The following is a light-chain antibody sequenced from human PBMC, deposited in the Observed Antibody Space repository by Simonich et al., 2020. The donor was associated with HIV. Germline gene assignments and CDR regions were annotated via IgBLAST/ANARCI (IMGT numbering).Light chain of an antibody. V-gene: IGKV3-15*01. Sequence: EIVMTQSPATLSVSPGERVTLSCRASQSVSSTLAWYQQKPGQAPRLLIYGASTRATGIPARFSGSGSGTEFTLTINSMQSEDFAVYYCQQYNNWPLFFGQGAKLEIK. CDR1: QSVSST. CDR3: QQYNNWPLF. CDR2: GAS. J-gene: IGKJ2*01.